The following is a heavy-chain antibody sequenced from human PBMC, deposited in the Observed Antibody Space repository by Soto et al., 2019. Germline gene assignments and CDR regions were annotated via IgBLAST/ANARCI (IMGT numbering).Heavy chain of an antibody. Sequence: SETLSLTCTVSGGSISSGGYYWSWIRQHPGKGLEWIGYIYYSGSTYYNPSLKSRVTISVDTSKNQFSLKLSSVTAADTAVYYCARDKARGYDILTGYFVAYGMDVWGQGTTVTVSS. D-gene: IGHD3-9*01. J-gene: IGHJ6*02. V-gene: IGHV4-31*03. CDR3: ARDKARGYDILTGYFVAYGMDV. CDR1: GGSISSGGYY. CDR2: IYYSGST.